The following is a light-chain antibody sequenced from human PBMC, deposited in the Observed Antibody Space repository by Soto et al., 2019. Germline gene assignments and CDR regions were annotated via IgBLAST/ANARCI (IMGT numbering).Light chain of an antibody. CDR1: QSLANSF. CDR3: QQYGTSEII. J-gene: IGKJ5*01. CDR2: DTS. V-gene: IGKV3-20*01. Sequence: EFVLTQSPGTLSLSPGERATLSCRASQSLANSFIAWYQQKPGQAPRLLIYDTSSRASGIPDRFSGSGPGTDFTLTISRLETEDFAVFYCQQYGTSEIIFGQGTRLEIK.